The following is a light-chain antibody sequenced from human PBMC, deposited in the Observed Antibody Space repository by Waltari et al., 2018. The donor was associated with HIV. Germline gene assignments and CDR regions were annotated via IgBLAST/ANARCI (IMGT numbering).Light chain of an antibody. V-gene: IGLV2-14*01. CDR1: SRDVGGYNY. CDR2: EVS. Sequence: QSALTQPASVSGYPGQSITVSCTGTSRDVGGYNYASWYQQHPGKAPTFMIYEVSNRPSGVSKRFSGSKSGNTASLTISGLQAEDEADYYCSSYTSTSTGVFGTGTKVTVL. CDR3: SSYTSTSTGV. J-gene: IGLJ1*01.